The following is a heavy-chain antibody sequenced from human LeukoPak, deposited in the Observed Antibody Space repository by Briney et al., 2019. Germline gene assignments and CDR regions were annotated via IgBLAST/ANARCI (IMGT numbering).Heavy chain of an antibody. V-gene: IGHV3-48*01. D-gene: IGHD6-19*01. J-gene: IGHJ3*02. Sequence: SGGSLRLSCAASGFTFSSYSMNWVRQAPGKGLEWVSYISSSSSTIYYADSVKGRFTISRDNAKNSLYLQMNSLRAEDTAVYYCARDGSSGWADAFDIWGQGTMVTVSS. CDR1: GFTFSSYS. CDR2: ISSSSSTI. CDR3: ARDGSSGWADAFDI.